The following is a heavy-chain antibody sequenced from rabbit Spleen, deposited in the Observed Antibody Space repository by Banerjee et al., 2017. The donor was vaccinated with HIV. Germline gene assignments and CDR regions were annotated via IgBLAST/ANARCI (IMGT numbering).Heavy chain of an antibody. CDR1: GFSFSSRYY. CDR3: ARDTGTSFSTYGMDL. CDR2: IYAGSSDST. V-gene: IGHV1S40*01. J-gene: IGHJ6*01. Sequence: QSLEESGGDLVKPGASLTLTCTASGFSFSSRYYMCWVRQAPGKGLEWIACIYAGSSDSTYSATWAKGRFTCSKASSTTVTLQMTSLTAADTATYFCARDTGTSFSTYGMDLWGPGTLVTVS. D-gene: IGHD8-1*01.